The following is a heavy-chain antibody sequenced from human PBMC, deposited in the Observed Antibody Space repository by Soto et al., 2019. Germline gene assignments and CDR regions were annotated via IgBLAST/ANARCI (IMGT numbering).Heavy chain of an antibody. V-gene: IGHV4-31*03. CDR3: ARRVNWGSASFDS. J-gene: IGHJ4*02. CDR2: IYYSGNT. Sequence: QVQLQESGPGLVKPSQTLSLTCTVSGASISSNAYYWSWIRQLPGKGLEWIGYIYYSGNTYYNPALQSRITISLDTSKSQFSLKLSSVTAADTAVYYCARRVNWGSASFDSWGQRTLVTVSS. D-gene: IGHD7-27*01. CDR1: GASISSNAYY.